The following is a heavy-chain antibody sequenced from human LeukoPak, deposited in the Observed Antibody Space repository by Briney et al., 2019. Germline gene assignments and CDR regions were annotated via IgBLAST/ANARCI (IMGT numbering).Heavy chain of an antibody. CDR3: ARYYDFWSEYNWSDP. CDR1: GGSISSFY. D-gene: IGHD3-3*01. Sequence: SETLSLTCTVSGGSISSFYCSWIRQSPGKGLEWIGYMSTSGSTNYNPSLKSRLTMSVDTSKKQFSLELSPVTAADTAVYYCARYYDFWSEYNWSDPWGQGTLVTVSS. CDR2: MSTSGST. J-gene: IGHJ5*02. V-gene: IGHV4-4*09.